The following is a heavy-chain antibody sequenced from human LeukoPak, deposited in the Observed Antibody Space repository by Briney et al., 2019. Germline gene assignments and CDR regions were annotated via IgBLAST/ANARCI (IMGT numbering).Heavy chain of an antibody. V-gene: IGHV4-59*01. CDR2: VYYSGST. CDR1: GGSMTSYY. J-gene: IGHJ2*01. CDR3: ARGWGSSLWYFDL. Sequence: SETLSLTCTVSGGSMTSYYWSWIRQPPGKGLEWIGYVYYSGSTDYNPSLKSRVTISVDTSKNQFSLKLSSVTAADTAFYYCARGWGSSLWYFDLWGRGTLVTVSS. D-gene: IGHD3-16*01.